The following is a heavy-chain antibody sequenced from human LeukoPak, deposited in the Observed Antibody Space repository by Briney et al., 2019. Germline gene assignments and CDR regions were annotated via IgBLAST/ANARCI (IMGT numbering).Heavy chain of an antibody. Sequence: PGGSLSLPCAASGFTLTNYTMTWGCQAPGKGVEYVTSTSGSGGSSYYAGSVRGRFTISIDSSKNTLYLQLNRLTTDDTAVYYCPRRPKVPASPYYFDPWRQGALVTVSS. V-gene: IGHV3-23*01. J-gene: IGHJ4*02. CDR1: GFTLTNYT. CDR2: TSGSGGSS. D-gene: IGHD2-2*01. CDR3: PRRPKVPASPYYFDP.